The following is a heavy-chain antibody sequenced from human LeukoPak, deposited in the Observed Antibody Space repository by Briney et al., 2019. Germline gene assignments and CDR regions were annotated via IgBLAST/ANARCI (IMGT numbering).Heavy chain of an antibody. D-gene: IGHD2-8*01. CDR2: ISSGGGTT. CDR1: GFSFSSHA. Sequence: PGGSLRLSCAASGFSFSSHAMSWVRQAPGKGLQWVSTISSGGGTTYYGDSVKGRFTISRDNSKNTLYLQMNSLRVDDTAIYYCANRGTKWLPPPTDAFDVWGQGIMVTVSS. J-gene: IGHJ3*01. CDR3: ANRGTKWLPPPTDAFDV. V-gene: IGHV3-23*01.